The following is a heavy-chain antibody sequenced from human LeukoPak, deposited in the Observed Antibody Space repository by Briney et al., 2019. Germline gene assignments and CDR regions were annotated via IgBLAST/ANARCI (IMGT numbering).Heavy chain of an antibody. Sequence: GGSLRLSCAASGFTFSSYEMNWVRQAPGKGPEWVSYISSSGSTIYYADSVKGRFTISRDNAKNSLYLQMNSLRAEDTAVYYCAREDVLLYYYYGMDVWGQGTTVTVSS. CDR2: ISSSGSTI. CDR3: AREDVLLYYYYGMDV. J-gene: IGHJ6*02. D-gene: IGHD1-26*01. CDR1: GFTFSSYE. V-gene: IGHV3-48*03.